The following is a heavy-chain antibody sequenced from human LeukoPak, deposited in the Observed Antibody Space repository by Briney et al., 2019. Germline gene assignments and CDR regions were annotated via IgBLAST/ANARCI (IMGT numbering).Heavy chain of an antibody. V-gene: IGHV4-30-2*01. J-gene: IGHJ6*02. CDR1: GGSISSGGYS. CDR3: ARRSQRYYYYGMDV. CDR2: IYHSGST. Sequence: MSSETLSLTCAVSGGSISSGGYSWSWIRQPPGKGPEWIGYIYHSGSTYYNPSLKSRVTISVDRSKNQFSLKLSSVTAADTAVYYCARRSQRYYYYGMDVWGQGTTVTVSS.